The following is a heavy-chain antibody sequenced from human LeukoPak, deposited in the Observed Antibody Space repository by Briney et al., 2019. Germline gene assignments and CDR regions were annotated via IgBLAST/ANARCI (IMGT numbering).Heavy chain of an antibody. Sequence: PGGSLRLSCAASGFTFSSYAMHWVRQAPGKGLEWVAVISYDGSNKYYADSVKGRFTISRDKSKNTLYLQMNSLRAEDTAVYYCARDRPYCSGGSCFGAFDIWGQGTMVTVSS. CDR1: GFTFSSYA. J-gene: IGHJ3*02. CDR2: ISYDGSNK. D-gene: IGHD2-15*01. CDR3: ARDRPYCSGGSCFGAFDI. V-gene: IGHV3-30-3*01.